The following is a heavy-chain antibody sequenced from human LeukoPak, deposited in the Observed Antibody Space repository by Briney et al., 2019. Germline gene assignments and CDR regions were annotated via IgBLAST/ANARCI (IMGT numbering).Heavy chain of an antibody. V-gene: IGHV3-23*01. Sequence: GGSLRLSCAASGFTFSDYAMSWARQAPGKGLEWVSGISATGGSTNYADSVKGRFTISRDNSKNTLYLQMNSLRAEDTAVYYCAKGGIVVAVDYWGQGTLVTVSS. D-gene: IGHD6-19*01. CDR3: AKGGIVVAVDY. CDR2: ISATGGST. CDR1: GFTFSDYA. J-gene: IGHJ4*02.